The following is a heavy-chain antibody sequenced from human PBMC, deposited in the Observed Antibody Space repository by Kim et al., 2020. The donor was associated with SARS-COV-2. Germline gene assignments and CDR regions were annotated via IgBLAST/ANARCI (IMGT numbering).Heavy chain of an antibody. D-gene: IGHD3-9*01. CDR1: GFTFSSYW. CDR3: ARRGDDDWYYYGMDV. J-gene: IGHJ6*02. Sequence: GGSLRLSCAASGFTFSSYWMSWVRQAPGKGLEWVANIKQDGSEKYYVDSVKGRFTISRDHAKNSMYLQMNSLRAEDTGVYYCARRGDDDWYYYGMDVWGQGATVTASS. CDR2: IKQDGSEK. V-gene: IGHV3-7*01.